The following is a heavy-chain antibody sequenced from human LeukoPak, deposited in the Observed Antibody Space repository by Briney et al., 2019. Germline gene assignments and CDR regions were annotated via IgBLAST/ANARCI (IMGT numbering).Heavy chain of an antibody. CDR1: GFAFSTYV. Sequence: GGSLRLSCAVSGFAFSTYVMRWVRQAPGKGLERVSSISGSTVNTYYADSVKGRFTISRDNSKNTLYLQMHSLRSEDTAVYYCATEKFDYWGQGTLVTVSS. J-gene: IGHJ4*02. CDR3: ATEKFDY. CDR2: ISGSTVNT. V-gene: IGHV3-23*01.